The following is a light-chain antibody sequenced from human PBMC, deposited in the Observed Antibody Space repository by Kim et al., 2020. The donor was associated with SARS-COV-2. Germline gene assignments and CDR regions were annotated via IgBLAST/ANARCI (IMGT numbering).Light chain of an antibody. CDR3: QQLGT. V-gene: IGKV1-9*01. J-gene: IGKJ2*02. CDR2: AAS. CDR1: QGISSY. Sequence: IQLTQSPSSLSASVGDRVTITCRASQGISSYLAWYQQKPGKAPKLLIYAASTLQSGVPSRFSGSGSGTDFTLTISSLRPEDFATYYCQQLGTFGQGTKLEI.